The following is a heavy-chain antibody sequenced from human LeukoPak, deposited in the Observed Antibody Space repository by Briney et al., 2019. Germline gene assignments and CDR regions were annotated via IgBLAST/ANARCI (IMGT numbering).Heavy chain of an antibody. CDR2: ISHSGST. V-gene: IGHV4-38-2*02. Sequence: SETLSLTCTVSGGSISSGYYWGWIRQPPGKGLEWIGSISHSGSTYYNPSLKSRVTISIDTSKNQFSLKLSSVTAADTAVYYCARVVATNKRYYFDYWGQGTLVTVSS. CDR3: ARVVATNKRYYFDY. J-gene: IGHJ4*02. D-gene: IGHD5-12*01. CDR1: GGSISSGYY.